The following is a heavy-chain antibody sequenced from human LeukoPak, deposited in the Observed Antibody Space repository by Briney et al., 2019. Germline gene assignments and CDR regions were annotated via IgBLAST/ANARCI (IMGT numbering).Heavy chain of an antibody. CDR3: AKESYYDSSGYPFYFDY. D-gene: IGHD3-22*01. CDR2: IYYSGST. Sequence: SETLSPTCTVSGGSISSSSYYWGWIRQPPGKGLEWIGSIYYSGSTYYNPSLRSRVTISVDTSKNQFSLKLSSVTAADTAVYYCAKESYYDSSGYPFYFDYWGQGTLVTVSS. J-gene: IGHJ4*02. CDR1: GGSISSSSYY. V-gene: IGHV4-39*07.